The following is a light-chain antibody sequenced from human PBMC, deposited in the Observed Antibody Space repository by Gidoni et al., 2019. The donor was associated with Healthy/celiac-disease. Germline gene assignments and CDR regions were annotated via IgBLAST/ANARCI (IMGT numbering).Light chain of an antibody. J-gene: IGKJ3*01. V-gene: IGKV1-5*03. CDR3: QQYDSYPFT. CDR2: KAS. CDR1: QSISGW. Sequence: DIQLTQLPSTLFAAVVDRVTITCRASQSISGWLAWYQQKPGKAPKLLIYKASRLESGVPSRFSGSGSGTEFTLTISSLQPYDCATYYCQQYDSYPFTYGPGTKVDIK.